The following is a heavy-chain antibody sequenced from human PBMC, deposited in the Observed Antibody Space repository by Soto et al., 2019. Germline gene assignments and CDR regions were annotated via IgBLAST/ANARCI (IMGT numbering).Heavy chain of an antibody. V-gene: IGHV4-39*01. CDR1: GDSISRSTYY. CDR2: IYHTGST. J-gene: IGHJ4*02. CDR3: ARPYFSSSSMFDY. D-gene: IGHD6-6*01. Sequence: ASETLSLTCTVSGDSISRSTYYWGWIRQPPGKGLEWIGCIYHTGSTYYNPSLKSRVTIFVDTSQNQFSLKLSSVTAADTAVYYCARPYFSSSSMFDYWGQGILVTVSS.